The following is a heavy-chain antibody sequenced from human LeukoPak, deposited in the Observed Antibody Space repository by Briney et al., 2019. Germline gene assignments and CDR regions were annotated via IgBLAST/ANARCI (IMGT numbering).Heavy chain of an antibody. J-gene: IGHJ6*04. CDR1: AFTVSSYE. D-gene: IGHD4-17*01. CDR3: ARDNRDYGDYVLYYYGMDV. V-gene: IGHV3-48*03. CDR2: ISSSGSTI. Sequence: GGSLRLSCAASAFTVSSYEMNWVRQAPGKGLEWDSYISSSGSTIYYADSVKGRFTISRGNAKNSLYLQMNSLRAEDTAVYYCARDNRDYGDYVLYYYGMDVWGKGTTVTVSS.